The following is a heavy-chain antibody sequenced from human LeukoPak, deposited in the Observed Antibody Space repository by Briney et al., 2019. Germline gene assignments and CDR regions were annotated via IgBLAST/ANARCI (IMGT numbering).Heavy chain of an antibody. CDR1: GFTFSSYA. CDR2: ISNDGDSK. Sequence: GGSLRLSCAASGFTFSSYAMHWVRQAPGKGLEWVAVISNDGDSKQYADSVKGRFTISRDNSENTLYLQMNSLKPEDTAVYYCARDTHLDYWGQGTLVTVSS. CDR3: ARDTHLDY. V-gene: IGHV3-30-3*01. J-gene: IGHJ4*02.